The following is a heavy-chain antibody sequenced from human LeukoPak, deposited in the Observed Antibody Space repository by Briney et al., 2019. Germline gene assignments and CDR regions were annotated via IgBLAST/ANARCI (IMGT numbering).Heavy chain of an antibody. D-gene: IGHD6-19*01. CDR1: GSTFSSYA. CDR3: ARDIHSSGWYLGY. V-gene: IGHV3-30-3*01. CDR2: ISYDGSNK. J-gene: IGHJ4*02. Sequence: LSGRSLRLSCAASGSTFSSYAMHWVRQAPGKGLEWVAVISYDGSNKYYADSVKGRFTISRDNSKNTLYLQMNSLRAEDTAVYYCARDIHSSGWYLGYWGQGTLVTVSS.